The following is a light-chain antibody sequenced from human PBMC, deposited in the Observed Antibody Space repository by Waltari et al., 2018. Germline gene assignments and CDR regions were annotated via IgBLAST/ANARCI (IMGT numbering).Light chain of an antibody. J-gene: IGKJ1*01. V-gene: IGKV3-20*01. Sequence: EIVLTQSPGTLSLSLGERATLACRASQSVSRALAWYQQKPGQHPRLLIYGASTRATGIPDRFSGSGSGTDFSLTISRLEPDDFAVYYCQHYLRLPVTFGQGTTVEI. CDR2: GAS. CDR1: QSVSRA. CDR3: QHYLRLPVT.